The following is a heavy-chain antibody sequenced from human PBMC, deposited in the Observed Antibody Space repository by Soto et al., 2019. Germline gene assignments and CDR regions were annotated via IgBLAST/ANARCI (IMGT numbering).Heavy chain of an antibody. CDR2: IDNDGSST. J-gene: IGHJ4*02. V-gene: IGHV3-74*01. CDR3: ARDTYYYDSSGYYFAN. Sequence: GGSLRLSCAASGFTFSSFWMHWVRQAPGKGLVWVSHIDNDGSSTNYADSVKGRFTISRDNSKNTLFLQMNSLRAEDAAVYYCARDTYYYDSSGYYFANWGLGTLVTVSS. D-gene: IGHD3-22*01. CDR1: GFTFSSFW.